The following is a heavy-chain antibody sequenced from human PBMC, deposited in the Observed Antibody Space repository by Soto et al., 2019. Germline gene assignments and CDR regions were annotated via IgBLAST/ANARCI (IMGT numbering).Heavy chain of an antibody. CDR2: ISWNSGSI. Sequence: EVQLVESGGGLVQPGRSLRLSCAASGFTFDDYAMHWVRQAPGKGLEWVSGISWNSGSIGYADSVKGRFTISRDNAKNSLYLQMNSLRDEDTALYYCAKENYGDRGYFDYWGQGTLVTVSS. CDR1: GFTFDDYA. J-gene: IGHJ4*02. V-gene: IGHV3-9*01. D-gene: IGHD4-17*01. CDR3: AKENYGDRGYFDY.